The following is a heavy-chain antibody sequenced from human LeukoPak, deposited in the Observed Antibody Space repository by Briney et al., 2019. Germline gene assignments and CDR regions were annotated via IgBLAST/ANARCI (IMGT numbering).Heavy chain of an antibody. CDR2: IYTSGST. Sequence: SETLSLTCTVSGGSISSGSYYWSWIRQPAGKGLEWIGRIYTSGSTNYNPSLKSRVTISVDTSKNQFSLKLSSVTAADTAVYYCARAGFDWLTNIYYFDYWGQGTLVTVSS. CDR1: GGSISSGSYY. D-gene: IGHD3-9*01. CDR3: ARAGFDWLTNIYYFDY. J-gene: IGHJ4*02. V-gene: IGHV4-61*02.